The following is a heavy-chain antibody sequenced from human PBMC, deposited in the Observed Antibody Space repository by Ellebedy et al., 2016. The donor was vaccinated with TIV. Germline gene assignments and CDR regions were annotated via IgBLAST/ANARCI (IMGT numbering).Heavy chain of an antibody. CDR2: INSKDAGGTA. J-gene: IGHJ3*01. Sequence: GGSLRLSXAASGLTVTNAWMTWVRQAPGKGLEWLGQINSKDAGGTAAYAAPVRGRFTISRDESTNTVFLDMYSFKVEDTAMYYCATGWAFDFWGQGTMVTVSS. V-gene: IGHV3-15*01. CDR1: GLTVTNAW. CDR3: ATGWAFDF.